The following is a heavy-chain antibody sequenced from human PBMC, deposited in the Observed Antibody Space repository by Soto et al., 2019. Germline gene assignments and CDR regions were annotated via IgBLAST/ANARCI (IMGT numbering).Heavy chain of an antibody. J-gene: IGHJ4*02. CDR2: ISGSGDST. CDR1: GFTFSSFV. Sequence: GGSLRLSCAASGFTFSSFVMSWVRQAPGKGLEWVSGISGSGDSTYYADSVKGRFTISRDNSENTLYLQMSTLRAEDTAVYYCAKHGAWIQLWLDYWGQGTLVTVSS. V-gene: IGHV3-23*01. D-gene: IGHD5-18*01. CDR3: AKHGAWIQLWLDY.